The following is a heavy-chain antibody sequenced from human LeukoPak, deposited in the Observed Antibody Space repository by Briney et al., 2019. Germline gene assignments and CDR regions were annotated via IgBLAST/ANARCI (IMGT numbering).Heavy chain of an antibody. Sequence: SVKPSSTPSAYTSSSYDIHWGRQTPGQGLDWMGMINPTGDSTTYAQKFQGRFTMTRETPTSTVYMELSSLSSGDTAVYYCPRAKYGVSFRWFDPWGQGTQVTVSS. CDR3: PRAKYGVSFRWFDP. CDR1: AYTSSSYD. J-gene: IGHJ5*02. CDR2: INPTGDST. D-gene: IGHD4-17*01. V-gene: IGHV1-46*03.